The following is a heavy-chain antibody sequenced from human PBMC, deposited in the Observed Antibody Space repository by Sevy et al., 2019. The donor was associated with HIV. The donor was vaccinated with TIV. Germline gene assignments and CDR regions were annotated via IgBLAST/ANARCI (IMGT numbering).Heavy chain of an antibody. CDR3: AATYYYDSSGYAYYFDY. J-gene: IGHJ4*02. V-gene: IGHV1-18*01. CDR1: GYTVTSYG. D-gene: IGHD3-22*01. Sequence: ASVKVSCKASGYTVTSYGISWVRQAPGQGLEWMGWTSAYNGNTNYAQKLQGRVTMTTDTSTSTAYMELRSLRSDDTAVYYCAATYYYDSSGYAYYFDYWGQGTLVTVSS. CDR2: TSAYNGNT.